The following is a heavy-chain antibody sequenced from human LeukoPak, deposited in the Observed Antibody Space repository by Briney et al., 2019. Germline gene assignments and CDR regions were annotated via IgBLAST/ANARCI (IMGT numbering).Heavy chain of an antibody. D-gene: IGHD3-10*01. V-gene: IGHV1-2*02. Sequence: ASVKVSCKASGYTFTGYYMHWVRQAPGQGLEWMGWINPNSGGTNYAQKFQGRVTMTRDTSISTAYMELSRLRSDDTAVYYCARVMVRGAMSRFDPWGQGTLVTVSS. CDR2: INPNSGGT. CDR1: GYTFTGYY. J-gene: IGHJ5*02. CDR3: ARVMVRGAMSRFDP.